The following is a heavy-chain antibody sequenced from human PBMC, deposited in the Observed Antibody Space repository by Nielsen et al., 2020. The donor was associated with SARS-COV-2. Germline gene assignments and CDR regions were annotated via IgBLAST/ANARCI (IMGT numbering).Heavy chain of an antibody. V-gene: IGHV4-59*01. Sequence: ESLKISCAGSGFTSTTFAMNWARQAPGKALEWIAYVYNGGSDYNPSLKSRVTISMDTSKNQVSLKLTSATAADTAVYFCASGHFADWGQGTLVIVSS. D-gene: IGHD3/OR15-3a*01. CDR1: GFTSTTFA. J-gene: IGHJ4*02. CDR2: VYNGGS. CDR3: ASGHFAD.